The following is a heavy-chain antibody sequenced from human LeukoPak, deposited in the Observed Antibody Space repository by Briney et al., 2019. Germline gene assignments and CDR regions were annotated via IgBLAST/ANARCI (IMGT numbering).Heavy chain of an antibody. Sequence: GGSLRLSCAASGFTFSTSWMSWVRQAPGKGLEWVANIKPDGSEKYYVDSVKGRLTISGDNAKNSVYLQMKSLRVEDTAVYYRARDKYGGTDYWGQGTLVTVSS. CDR3: ARDKYGGTDY. CDR2: IKPDGSEK. CDR1: GFTFSTSW. V-gene: IGHV3-7*01. D-gene: IGHD2-8*01. J-gene: IGHJ4*02.